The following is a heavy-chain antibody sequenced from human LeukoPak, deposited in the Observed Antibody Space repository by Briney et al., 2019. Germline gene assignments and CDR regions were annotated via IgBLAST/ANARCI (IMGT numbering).Heavy chain of an antibody. V-gene: IGHV1-69*13. CDR2: IIPIIGTA. CDR3: ARVGSGTTTLRWFDP. CDR1: GGTFSSYA. Sequence: ASVKVSCKASGGTFSSYAISWVRQAPGQGLEWMGGIIPIIGTANYAQRFQGRVTITADESTSTAYMELSSLRSEDTAVYYCARVGSGTTTLRWFDPWGQGTLVTVSS. J-gene: IGHJ5*02. D-gene: IGHD4-17*01.